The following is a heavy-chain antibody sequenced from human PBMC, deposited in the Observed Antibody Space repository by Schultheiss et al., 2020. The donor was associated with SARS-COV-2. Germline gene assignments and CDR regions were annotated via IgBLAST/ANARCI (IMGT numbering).Heavy chain of an antibody. V-gene: IGHV1-69*13. CDR3: ARDRGGMATDAFDI. CDR1: GGTFSSYA. CDR2: IIPIFGTA. Sequence: SVKVSCKASGGTFSSYAISWVRQAPGQGLEWMGGIIPIFGTANYAQKFQGRVTITADESTSTAYMELSRLRSDDTAVYYCARDRGGMATDAFDIWGQGTMVTVSS. J-gene: IGHJ3*02. D-gene: IGHD5-24*01.